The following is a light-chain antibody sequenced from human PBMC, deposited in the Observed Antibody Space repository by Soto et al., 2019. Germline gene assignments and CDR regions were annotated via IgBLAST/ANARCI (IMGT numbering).Light chain of an antibody. CDR3: QQYNNWPRT. V-gene: IGKV3-15*01. CDR1: QSVGTH. CDR2: GAS. Sequence: EIVMTQSPATLSVSPGERATLSCRASQSVGTHLAWYQQKPGQAPSLLLYGASTRATGIPARFRGSGSGTESSLNISSLQSEDFAVYCCQQYNNWPRTFGQGNKVEIQ. J-gene: IGKJ1*01.